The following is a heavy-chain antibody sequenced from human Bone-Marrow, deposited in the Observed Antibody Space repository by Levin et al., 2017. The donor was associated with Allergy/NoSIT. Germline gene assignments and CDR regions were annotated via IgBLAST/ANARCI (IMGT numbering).Heavy chain of an antibody. CDR2: IGESGDNT. J-gene: IGHJ4*02. CDR3: AANVDITMFDY. Sequence: GGSLRLSCAASGFTFSSNAMNWVRQAPGKGLEWVSAIGESGDNTFYADSVKGRFTISRDNSKNTLFLLMNSLRTEDTAVYYCAANVDITMFDYWGQGTLVTVSS. D-gene: IGHD3-10*01. V-gene: IGHV3-23*01. CDR1: GFTFSSNA.